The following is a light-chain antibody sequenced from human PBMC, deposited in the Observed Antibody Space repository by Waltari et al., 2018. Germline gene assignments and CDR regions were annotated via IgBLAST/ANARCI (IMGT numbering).Light chain of an antibody. CDR1: QSLVHSDGKTY. Sequence: DVVMTQSPLSLPVTLGQPATIPCSPSQSLVHSDGKTYLNWFPQRPGQSPRRLIYKVFNRDSGVPDRFSGSGSGTDFTLKISRVEAEDVGAYYCMQATQWPLTFGQGTKVEIK. V-gene: IGKV2-30*02. CDR2: KVF. J-gene: IGKJ1*01. CDR3: MQATQWPLT.